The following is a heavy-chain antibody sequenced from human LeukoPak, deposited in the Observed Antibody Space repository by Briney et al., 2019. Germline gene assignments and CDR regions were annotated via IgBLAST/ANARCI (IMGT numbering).Heavy chain of an antibody. Sequence: SETLSLTCTVSGGSISSSSYYWGWIRQPPGKGLEWIGSIYYSGSTYYNPSLKSRVTISVDTSKNQFSLELSSVTAADTAVYYCARALGYCSSTSCYLVGYFDYWGQGTLVTVSS. D-gene: IGHD2-2*01. CDR3: ARALGYCSSTSCYLVGYFDY. J-gene: IGHJ4*02. V-gene: IGHV4-39*07. CDR1: GGSISSSSYY. CDR2: IYYSGST.